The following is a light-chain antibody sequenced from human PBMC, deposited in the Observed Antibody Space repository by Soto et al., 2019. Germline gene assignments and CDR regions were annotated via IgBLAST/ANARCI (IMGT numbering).Light chain of an antibody. V-gene: IGLV1-40*01. CDR3: QSYDSRLRGVV. J-gene: IGLJ2*01. Sequence: QSVLTQPPSVSGAPGQRVTISCTGSSSNIGAGYDVHWYQQLPGTAPKLLIHNNNNRPSWVPDRLSGSKSGTSASLALTGLQAEDEADYYCQSYDSRLRGVVFGGGTKLTVL. CDR1: SSNIGAGYD. CDR2: NNN.